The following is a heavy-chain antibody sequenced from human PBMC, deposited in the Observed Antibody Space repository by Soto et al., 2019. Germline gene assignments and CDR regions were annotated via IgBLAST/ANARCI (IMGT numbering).Heavy chain of an antibody. CDR2: INTDGSGT. D-gene: IGHD3-16*01. J-gene: IGHJ4*02. V-gene: IGHV3-74*01. Sequence: EVQLVESGGGLVQPGGSLRLSCAASGFTFRTYWMHWVRQVAGKGLEWVSHINTDGSGTSYADFVKGRFTISRDNAKNTLSLQMNNLRAEDTALYHCASPTVGGFDRLGQGTLVTVSS. CDR1: GFTFRTYW. CDR3: ASPTVGGFDR.